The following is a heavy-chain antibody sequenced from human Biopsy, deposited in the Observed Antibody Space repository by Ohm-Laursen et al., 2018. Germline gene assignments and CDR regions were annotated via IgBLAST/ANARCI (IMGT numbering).Heavy chain of an antibody. CDR3: VREPKTGTAEAWYFDL. Sequence: TLSLTCGVSGASVKTSGYFWAWIRQRPGKGLEWIGYISYNERTHYNPSLTSRLAISFDTSNNRISLQLRSVSVADTAVYYCVREPKTGTAEAWYFDLWGRGSPVTV. D-gene: IGHD3-9*01. CDR2: ISYNERT. J-gene: IGHJ2*01. V-gene: IGHV4-31*11. CDR1: GASVKTSGYF.